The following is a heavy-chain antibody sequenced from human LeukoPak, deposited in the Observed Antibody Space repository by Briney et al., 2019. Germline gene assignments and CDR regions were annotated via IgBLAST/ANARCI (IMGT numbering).Heavy chain of an antibody. D-gene: IGHD4-17*01. J-gene: IGHJ4*02. CDR1: GGSFSGYY. V-gene: IGHV4-34*01. Sequence: SETLSLTCAVYGGSFSGYYWSWIRQPPGKGLEWIGEINHSGSTNYNPSLKSRVTISVDTSKNQFSLKLSSVTAADTAVYYCARGALDHATVTNYFEYWGQGTLVTVSS. CDR2: INHSGST. CDR3: ARGALDHATVTNYFEY.